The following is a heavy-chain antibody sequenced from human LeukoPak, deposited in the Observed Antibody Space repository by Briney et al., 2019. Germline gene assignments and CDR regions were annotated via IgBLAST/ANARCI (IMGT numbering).Heavy chain of an antibody. V-gene: IGHV4-61*02. CDR2: IYTSGST. Sequence: SETLSLTCTVSGGSISSGSYYWSWIWQPAGKGLEWIGRIYTSGSTNYNPSLKSRVTMSVDTSKNQFSLKLSSVTAADTAVYYCARSIYCTNGVCHDAFDIWGQGTMVTVSS. D-gene: IGHD2-8*01. CDR1: GGSISSGSYY. CDR3: ARSIYCTNGVCHDAFDI. J-gene: IGHJ3*02.